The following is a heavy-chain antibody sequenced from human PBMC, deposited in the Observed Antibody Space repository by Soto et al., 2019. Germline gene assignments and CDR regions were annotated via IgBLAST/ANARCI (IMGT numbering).Heavy chain of an antibody. D-gene: IGHD3-16*01. Sequence: PGGSLRLSCAASGFTFSSYAMSWVRQAPGKGLEWVSAISGSGGSTYYADSVKGRFTISRDNSKNTLYLQMNSLRAEDTAVYYCAKVPVQADPYDYDYVWGSYRNYFDYWGQGTLVTVSS. CDR2: ISGSGGST. J-gene: IGHJ4*02. V-gene: IGHV3-23*01. CDR1: GFTFSSYA. CDR3: AKVPVQADPYDYDYVWGSYRNYFDY.